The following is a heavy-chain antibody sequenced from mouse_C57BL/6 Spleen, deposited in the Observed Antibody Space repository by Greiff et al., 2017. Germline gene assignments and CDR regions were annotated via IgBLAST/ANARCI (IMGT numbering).Heavy chain of an antibody. CDR3: ARSTSYYFDD. CDR1: GFAFSSSR. J-gene: IGHJ2*01. CDR2: IYPGGGDP. Sequence: VKLLESGPDLVKPGASVKISCTASGFAFSSSRMNWVKQSPGTGLQWIGRIYPGGGDPNYNGKFKGRATLTADKSTSTGYMQLDNLTSEDCAVYFCARSTSYYFDDWGKGTTLTVAS. V-gene: IGHV1-82*01.